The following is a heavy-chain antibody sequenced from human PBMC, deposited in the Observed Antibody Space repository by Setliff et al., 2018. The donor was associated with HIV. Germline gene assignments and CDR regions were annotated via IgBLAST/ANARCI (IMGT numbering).Heavy chain of an antibody. CDR2: YYHTGST. Sequence: PSETLSLTCAVFGYSISSGNCWGWIRQPPGKGLEWIGSYYHTGSTYYNPSLKSRVTMSVDTSKNQFSLKVSSVTAADTAVYYCARHVTGAAYWNFFDYWGQGTLVTVSS. D-gene: IGHD1-26*01. V-gene: IGHV4-38-2*01. CDR1: GYSISSGNC. J-gene: IGHJ4*02. CDR3: ARHVTGAAYWNFFDY.